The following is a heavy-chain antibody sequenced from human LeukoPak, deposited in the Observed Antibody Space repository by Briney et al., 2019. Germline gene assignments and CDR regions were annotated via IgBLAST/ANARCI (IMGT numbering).Heavy chain of an antibody. V-gene: IGHV5-51*01. Sequence: GESLKISCKGSGYSFTSYWIGWVRQMPGKGLEWMGIIYPGDSDTRYSPSFQGQVTISADKSISTAYPQWSSLKASDTAMYYCARHVTGYCSGGSCYSGYYFDYWGQGTLVTVSS. CDR2: IYPGDSDT. J-gene: IGHJ4*02. CDR1: GYSFTSYW. D-gene: IGHD2-15*01. CDR3: ARHVTGYCSGGSCYSGYYFDY.